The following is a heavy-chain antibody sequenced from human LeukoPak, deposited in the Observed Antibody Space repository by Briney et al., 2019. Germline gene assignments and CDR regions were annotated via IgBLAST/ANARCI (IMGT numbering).Heavy chain of an antibody. D-gene: IGHD2-15*01. Sequence: GASVKVSCTASGYTFTTYDIYWLRQAPGHGLQWMGWMNPNSGNTGSAQSFQGRVTMTRNASMSSAYMELSSLRPEDTAVYYCARGSFSRWTTQSYFDYWGQGTLVTVSS. CDR1: GYTFTTYD. CDR2: MNPNSGNT. CDR3: ARGSFSRWTTQSYFDY. V-gene: IGHV1-8*01. J-gene: IGHJ4*02.